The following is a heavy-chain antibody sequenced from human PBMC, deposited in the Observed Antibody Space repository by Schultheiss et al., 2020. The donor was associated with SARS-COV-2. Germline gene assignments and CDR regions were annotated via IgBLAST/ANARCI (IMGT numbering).Heavy chain of an antibody. J-gene: IGHJ6*02. CDR2: INSDGSST. CDR1: GFTFSSYW. D-gene: IGHD2-2*01. V-gene: IGHV3-74*01. Sequence: GGSLRLSCAASGFTFSSYWMHWVRQAPGKGLVWVSRINSDGSSTSYADSVKGRFTISRDNAKNTLYLQMNSLRAEDTAVYYCARVDLTRPTIYYYSGMDVWGQGTMVTVSS. CDR3: ARVDLTRPTIYYYSGMDV.